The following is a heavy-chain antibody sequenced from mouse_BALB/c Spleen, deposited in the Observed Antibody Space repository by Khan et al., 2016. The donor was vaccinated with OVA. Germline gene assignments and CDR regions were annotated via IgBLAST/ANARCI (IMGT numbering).Heavy chain of an antibody. J-gene: IGHJ3*01. Sequence: QIQLVQSGPELVKPGASVKMSCKASGYTFTDYFISWVKQRTGQGLEWIGEIFPGSGSTYYNEQFKGKATLTVDKSSNTAYMQLSSLTSEDSSVYVSARKGDDGYFLTYWGQGTLVTVSA. CDR3: ARKGDDGYFLTY. CDR2: IFPGSGST. CDR1: GYTFTDYF. D-gene: IGHD2-3*01. V-gene: IGHV1-77*01.